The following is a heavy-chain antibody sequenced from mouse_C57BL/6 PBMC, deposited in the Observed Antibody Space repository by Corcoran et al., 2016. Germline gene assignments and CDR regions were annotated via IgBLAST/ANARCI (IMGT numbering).Heavy chain of an antibody. J-gene: IGHJ2*01. CDR1: GYTFTDDY. CDR3: ARRGDNWDFDY. CDR2: IYPGSGNT. V-gene: IGHV1-76*01. D-gene: IGHD4-1*01. Sequence: QVQLKQSGAELVRPGASVKLSCKASGYTFTDDYINWVKQRPGQGLEWIARIYPGSGNTYYNEKFKGKATLTAEKSSSTAYMQLSSLTSEDSAVYFCARRGDNWDFDYWGQGTTLTVSS.